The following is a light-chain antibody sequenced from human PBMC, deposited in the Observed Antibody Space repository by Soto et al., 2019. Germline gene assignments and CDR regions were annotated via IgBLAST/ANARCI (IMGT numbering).Light chain of an antibody. J-gene: IGKJ1*01. CDR3: QQRSNWT. V-gene: IGKV3-11*01. Sequence: EIVLTQSPATLSLSPGERATLSCRASQSVSSYLAWYQQKPGQAPRLLIYDASNRATGIPARFSGSGSGTDFILTISSLEPEYFAVYYCQQRSNWTFGQGTKVAI. CDR1: QSVSSY. CDR2: DAS.